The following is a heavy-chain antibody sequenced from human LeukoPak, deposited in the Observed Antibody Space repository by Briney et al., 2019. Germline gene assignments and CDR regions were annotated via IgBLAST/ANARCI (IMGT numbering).Heavy chain of an antibody. CDR2: ISGSGGST. V-gene: IGHV3-23*01. D-gene: IGHD4-11*01. CDR1: GFTFSSYA. CDR3: AKNHVTVPNGDWFGP. Sequence: GGSLRLSCAASGFTFSSYAMSWVRQAPGKGLEWVSAISGSGGSTYYADSVKGRFAISRNNAKNSLYLQMNNLRDEDTAVYYCAKNHVTVPNGDWFGPWGQGTLVTVSS. J-gene: IGHJ5*02.